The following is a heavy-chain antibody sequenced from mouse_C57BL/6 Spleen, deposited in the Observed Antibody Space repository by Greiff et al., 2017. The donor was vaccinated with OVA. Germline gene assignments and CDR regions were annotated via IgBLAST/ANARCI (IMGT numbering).Heavy chain of an antibody. CDR3: ALGPMDY. J-gene: IGHJ4*01. CDR2: INPSSGYT. D-gene: IGHD4-1*01. V-gene: IGHV1-4*01. CDR1: GYTFTSYT. Sequence: QVHVKQSGAELARPGASVKMSCKASGYTFTSYTMHWVKQRPGQGLEWIGYINPSSGYTKYNQKFKDKATLTADKSSSTAYMQLSSLTSEDSAVYYCALGPMDYWGQGTSVTVSS.